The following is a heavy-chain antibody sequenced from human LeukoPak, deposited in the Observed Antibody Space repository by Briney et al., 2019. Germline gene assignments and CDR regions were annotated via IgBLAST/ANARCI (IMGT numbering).Heavy chain of an antibody. J-gene: IGHJ3*02. V-gene: IGHV3-9*01. Sequence: PGRSLRLSCAASGFTFDDYAMHWVRQAPGKGLEWVSGISWNSGSIGYADSVKGRFTISRDNAKNSLYLQMNSLRAGDTALYYCAKDKRRYSYGYGDAFDIWGQGTMVTVSS. CDR1: GFTFDDYA. CDR2: ISWNSGSI. CDR3: AKDKRRYSYGYGDAFDI. D-gene: IGHD5-18*01.